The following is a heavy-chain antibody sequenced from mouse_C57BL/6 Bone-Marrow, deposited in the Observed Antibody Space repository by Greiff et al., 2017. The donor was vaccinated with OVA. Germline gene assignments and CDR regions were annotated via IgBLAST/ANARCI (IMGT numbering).Heavy chain of an antibody. CDR3: ARWGIYYGNYGYYFDY. J-gene: IGHJ2*01. V-gene: IGHV1-63*01. D-gene: IGHD2-1*01. CDR1: GYTFTNYW. Sequence: QVQLKQSGAELVRPGTSVKMSCKASGYTFTNYWIGWAKQRPGHGLEWIGDIYPGGGYTNYNEKFKGKATLTADKSSSTAYMQFSSLTSEDSAIYYCARWGIYYGNYGYYFDYWGQGTTLTVSS. CDR2: IYPGGGYT.